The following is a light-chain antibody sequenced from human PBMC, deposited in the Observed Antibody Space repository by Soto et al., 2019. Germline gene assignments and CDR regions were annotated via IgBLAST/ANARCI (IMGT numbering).Light chain of an antibody. Sequence: DIPMTQSPSTLSASVGDRVTITCRASQTIRTSLTWYQQKPGKAPKLLIYEASSLEGGVPSRFSGSGSQTQFTLTINSLQPDDFATYYCQQYDIYPWTFGQGTRVEIK. CDR2: EAS. CDR3: QQYDIYPWT. CDR1: QTIRTS. J-gene: IGKJ1*01. V-gene: IGKV1-5*03.